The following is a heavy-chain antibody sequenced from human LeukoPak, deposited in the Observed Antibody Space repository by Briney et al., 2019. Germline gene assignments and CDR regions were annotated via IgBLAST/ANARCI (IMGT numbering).Heavy chain of an antibody. CDR3: ARDYSYGQEAFDI. V-gene: IGHV4-34*01. D-gene: IGHD2-15*01. CDR2: INHSGST. Sequence: SETLSLTCAVYGGSFSGYYWSWIRQPPGKGLEWIGEINHSGSTNYNPSLKSRVTISVDTSKNQFSLKLSSVTAADTAVYYCARDYSYGQEAFDIWGQGTMVTVSS. J-gene: IGHJ3*02. CDR1: GGSFSGYY.